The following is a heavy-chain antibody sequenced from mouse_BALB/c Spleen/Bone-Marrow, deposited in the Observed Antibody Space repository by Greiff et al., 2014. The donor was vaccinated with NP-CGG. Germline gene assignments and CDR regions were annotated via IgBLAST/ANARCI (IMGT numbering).Heavy chain of an antibody. CDR1: GFTFSDYY. V-gene: IGHV5-4*02. Sequence: EVKLVESGGGLVKPGGSLKLSCTASGFTFSDYYMYWVRQTPEKRLEWVATISDGGIYTYYPDSVKGRFTISRDNAKNNLYLQMSSLKSVDTAMYYCARSGEKYGALDYSGQGTSVTVSS. J-gene: IGHJ4*01. CDR2: ISDGGIYT. CDR3: ARSGEKYGALDY. D-gene: IGHD1-1*02.